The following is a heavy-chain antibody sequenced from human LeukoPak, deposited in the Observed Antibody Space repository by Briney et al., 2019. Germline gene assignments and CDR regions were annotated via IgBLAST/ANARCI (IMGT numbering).Heavy chain of an antibody. J-gene: IGHJ4*02. CDR3: ARRAGAYSHPYDY. V-gene: IGHV1-46*01. D-gene: IGHD4/OR15-4a*01. CDR2: INPSGGST. CDR1: GYTFTSYY. Sequence: ASVKVSCKASGYTFTSYYMHWVPQAPGHGLECMGIINPSGGSTSYAQKFQGRVTMTRDMSTSTVYMELSSLRSEDTAVYYCARRAGAYSHPYDYWGQGTLVTVSS.